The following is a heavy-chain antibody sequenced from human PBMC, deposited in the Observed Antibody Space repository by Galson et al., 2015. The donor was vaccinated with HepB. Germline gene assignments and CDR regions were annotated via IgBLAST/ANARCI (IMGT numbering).Heavy chain of an antibody. J-gene: IGHJ6*02. D-gene: IGHD5-18*01. V-gene: IGHV3-21*01. Sequence: SLRLSCAASGFTFSSYSMNWVRQAPGKGLEWVSSISSSSSYIYYADSVKGRFTISRDNAKNSLYLQMNSLRAEDTAVYYCARDGGYSYGGDYYYYYGMDVWGQGTTVTVSS. CDR1: GFTFSSYS. CDR2: ISSSSSYI. CDR3: ARDGGYSYGGDYYYYYGMDV.